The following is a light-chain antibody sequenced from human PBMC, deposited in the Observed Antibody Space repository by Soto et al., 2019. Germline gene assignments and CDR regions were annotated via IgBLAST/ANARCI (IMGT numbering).Light chain of an antibody. J-gene: IGLJ1*01. CDR1: SSNIGSNT. CDR2: RND. CDR3: AAWDDSLNGYV. V-gene: IGLV1-44*01. Sequence: QSVLTQPPSASGAPGQSVTISCSGSSSNIGSNTANWYQQLPGAAPKLFIFRNDQRPSGVPDRFSGSKSGTSASLAISGLQSEDESDYYCAAWDDSLNGYVFGTGTKATVL.